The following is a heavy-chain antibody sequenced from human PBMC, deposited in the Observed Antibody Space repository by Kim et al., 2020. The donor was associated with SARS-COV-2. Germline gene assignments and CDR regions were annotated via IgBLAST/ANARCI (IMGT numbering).Heavy chain of an antibody. J-gene: IGHJ5*02. CDR1: GGSISSYY. CDR3: ARVAVYFDDSNWFDP. V-gene: IGHV4-59*13. CDR2: IYYSGST. Sequence: SETLSLTCTVSGGSISSYYWSWIRQPPGKGLEWIGYIYYSGSTNYNPSLKSRVTISVDTSKNQFSLKLSSVTAADTAVYYCARVAVYFDDSNWFDPWGQGTLVTVSS. D-gene: IGHD3-9*01.